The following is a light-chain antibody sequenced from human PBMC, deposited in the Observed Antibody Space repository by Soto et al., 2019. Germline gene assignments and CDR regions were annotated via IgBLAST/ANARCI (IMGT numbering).Light chain of an antibody. J-gene: IGLJ1*01. Sequence: QSALTQPRSVSGSPGQSVTISCTGTSSDVGGYNYVSWYQQHPGKAPKVMIYDVSKRPSGVPDRFSGSKSGNTASLTISGLQAEDEADYYCCSYANSYSLHVFGTGTQLTVL. V-gene: IGLV2-11*01. CDR2: DVS. CDR3: CSYANSYSLHV. CDR1: SSDVGGYNY.